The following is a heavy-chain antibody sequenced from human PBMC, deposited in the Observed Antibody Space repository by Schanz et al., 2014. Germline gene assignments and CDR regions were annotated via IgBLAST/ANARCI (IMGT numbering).Heavy chain of an antibody. V-gene: IGHV1-46*02. CDR1: GGTFNSYT. CDR2: INLSGGST. Sequence: QVQLVQSGAEVKKPGSSMKVSCKASGGTFNSYTINWVRQAPGQGLEWMGIINLSGGSTNNAQKFQGRLTMTRDTSTSADYMELSSLRSEDTAVYYCGRSRGVYDYWGQGTLVTVSS. J-gene: IGHJ4*02. CDR3: GRSRGVYDY. D-gene: IGHD1-26*01.